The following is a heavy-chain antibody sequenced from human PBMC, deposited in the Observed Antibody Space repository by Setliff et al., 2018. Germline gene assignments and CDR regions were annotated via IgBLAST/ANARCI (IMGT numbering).Heavy chain of an antibody. CDR3: ARDLGSGSYYYYYGMDV. CDR2: IIHSGST. V-gene: IGHV4-61*08. Sequence: ASETLSFTCTVSGGSISSGDYYWSWIRQPPGKRLEWIGEIIHSGSTNYNPSLKSRVTISMDTSKNQFSLKLSSVTAADTAVYYCARDLGSGSYYYYYGMDVWGQGTTVTVSS. D-gene: IGHD1-26*01. CDR1: GGSISSGDYY. J-gene: IGHJ6*02.